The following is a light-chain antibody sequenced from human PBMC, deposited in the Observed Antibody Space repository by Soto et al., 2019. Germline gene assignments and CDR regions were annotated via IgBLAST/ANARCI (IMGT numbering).Light chain of an antibody. Sequence: DIQLTQSPSFLSPSIGESVTITCRASQVISTSLAWYQVKPGKAPKLLIYDVSSLESGVPSRFSGSGSGTEFTLTISSLQPDDSATYFCQQYNGYLYTFGQGTRLEI. CDR2: DVS. CDR3: QQYNGYLYT. CDR1: QVISTS. V-gene: IGKV1-9*01. J-gene: IGKJ5*01.